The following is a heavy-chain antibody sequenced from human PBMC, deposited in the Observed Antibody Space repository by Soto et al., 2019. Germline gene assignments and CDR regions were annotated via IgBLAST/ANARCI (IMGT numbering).Heavy chain of an antibody. CDR1: GFTISGYW. Sequence: GGSLRLSCVVSGFTISGYWMSWVRQAPGKGLEWVANIKQDGSEKHYVGSVKGRFTISKDNAKNSLFLQMNSLRAEDTAVYYCARALVVVTEYFDYWGQGILVTVSS. D-gene: IGHD5-18*01. V-gene: IGHV3-7*03. CDR3: ARALVVVTEYFDY. CDR2: IKQDGSEK. J-gene: IGHJ4*02.